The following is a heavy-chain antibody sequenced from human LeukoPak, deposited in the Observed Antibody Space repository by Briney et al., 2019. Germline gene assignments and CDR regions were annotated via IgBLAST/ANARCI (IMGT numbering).Heavy chain of an antibody. CDR1: GGSISSYY. CDR2: IYYSGST. V-gene: IGHV4-59*01. D-gene: IGHD3-3*01. J-gene: IGHJ4*02. CDR3: ARGDLDYFDY. Sequence: PSETLSLTCTVSGGSISSYYWSWIRQPPGKGLEWIGYIYYSGSTNYNPSLKSRVTISVDTSKNQFSLKLSSVTAADTAVYYCARGDLDYFDYWGQGTLVTVSS.